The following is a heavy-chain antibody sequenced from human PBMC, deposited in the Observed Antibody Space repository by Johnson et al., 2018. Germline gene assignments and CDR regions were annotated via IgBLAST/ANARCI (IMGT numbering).Heavy chain of an antibody. D-gene: IGHD6-13*01. CDR1: GFTVSSNY. Sequence: VQLVESGGGLIQPGGSXRLSCAASGFTVSSNYMSWVRQAPGKGLEWVSVIYSGGSTYYADSVKGRFTIPSDNSKNPLNLQMNPLRAEDTAVYYCARAPTRGIAAAGTWYFDLWGRGTLVTVSS. V-gene: IGHV3-53*01. J-gene: IGHJ2*01. CDR3: ARAPTRGIAAAGTWYFDL. CDR2: IYSGGST.